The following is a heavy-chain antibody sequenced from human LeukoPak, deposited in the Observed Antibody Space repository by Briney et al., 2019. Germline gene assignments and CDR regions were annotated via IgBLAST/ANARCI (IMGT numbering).Heavy chain of an antibody. CDR3: ATGGGSSGYPEY. CDR1: GYTFTGYY. CDR2: INPNSGGT. V-gene: IGHV1-2*02. J-gene: IGHJ4*02. Sequence: ASVTVSCKTSGYTFTGYYIHWVRRAPGQGLEWMGWINPNSGGTNYQQRFQGRVTVTRDTSINTVYMELNSLRSDDTAVYYCATGGGSSGYPEYWGQGSLITVSS. D-gene: IGHD3-22*01.